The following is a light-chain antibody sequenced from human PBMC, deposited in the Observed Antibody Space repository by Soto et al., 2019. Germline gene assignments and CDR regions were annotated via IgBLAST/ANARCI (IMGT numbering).Light chain of an antibody. CDR2: WAS. CDR1: QSILYSYNNKEK. Sequence: DIVMTQSPDSLAVSLGERATINCKSSQSILYSYNNKEKLAWYQQKPGQPPKLLIYWASTRESGVPDRFSGSGSGTDFTLTISSLQAEDVAVYYCQQYYSTPLTFGQGTRLEIK. CDR3: QQYYSTPLT. V-gene: IGKV4-1*01. J-gene: IGKJ5*01.